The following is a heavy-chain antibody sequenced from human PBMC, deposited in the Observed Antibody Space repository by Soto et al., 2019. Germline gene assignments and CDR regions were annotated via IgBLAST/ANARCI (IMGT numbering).Heavy chain of an antibody. Sequence: GGSPRLACAAAGFMFSSYGMSWVRQAPGKGLQWVATIHPSGGSTHYAESVRGRFTISRDNSRDTLYLQMNSLRAEDTAVYYCAKDPSTGPPDFWGQGALVTVSS. CDR2: IHPSGGST. J-gene: IGHJ4*02. CDR1: GFMFSSYG. D-gene: IGHD3-9*01. V-gene: IGHV3-23*01. CDR3: AKDPSTGPPDF.